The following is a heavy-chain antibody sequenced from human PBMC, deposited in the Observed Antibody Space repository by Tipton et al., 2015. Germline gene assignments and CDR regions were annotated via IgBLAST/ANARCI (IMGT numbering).Heavy chain of an antibody. CDR3: ARSLFPETAGLENWFDP. CDR1: GGSVSSGSAYH. Sequence: TLSLTCTVSGGSVSSGSAYHWSWIRQPPGKGLEWIGSLSYSGKTDYNPPLRSRVTISVDTSKNQFSLRLSSVTAADTAVYYCARSLFPETAGLENWFDPWGQGTLVTVST. V-gene: IGHV4-39*01. CDR2: LSYSGKT. J-gene: IGHJ5*02. D-gene: IGHD6-13*01.